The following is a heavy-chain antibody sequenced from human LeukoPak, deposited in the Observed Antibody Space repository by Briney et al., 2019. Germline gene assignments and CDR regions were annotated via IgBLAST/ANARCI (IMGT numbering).Heavy chain of an antibody. V-gene: IGHV4-4*07. CDR3: AREVADYGGYYYYHYMDV. CDR2: IYTSGSN. D-gene: IGHD4-23*01. Sequence: PSETLSLTCTVSGGSISSYYWSWIRQPAGKGLEWIGRIYTSGSNNYNPPLKSRVTMSVDTSKNQFSLKLSSVTAADTAMYYCAREVADYGGYYYYHYMDVWGKGTTVTISS. CDR1: GGSISSYY. J-gene: IGHJ6*03.